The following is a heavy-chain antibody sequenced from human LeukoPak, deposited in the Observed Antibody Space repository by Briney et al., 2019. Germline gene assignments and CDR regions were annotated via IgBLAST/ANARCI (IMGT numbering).Heavy chain of an antibody. CDR2: ISSGSGYI. CDR1: GFTFSTYS. CDR3: ARTASDNTSGWPRLRGYYYMDV. V-gene: IGHV3-21*01. D-gene: IGHD6-19*01. Sequence: GGSLRLSCAASGFTFSTYSMNWVRQAPGKGLEWVSSISSGSGYIFYADSVKGRFTISRDNAKNSLYLQMNSLRVEDTAVYYCARTASDNTSGWPRLRGYYYMDVWGKGTTVTISS. J-gene: IGHJ6*03.